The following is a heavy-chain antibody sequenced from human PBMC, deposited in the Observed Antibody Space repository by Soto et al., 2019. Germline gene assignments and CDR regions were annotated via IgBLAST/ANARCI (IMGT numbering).Heavy chain of an antibody. CDR1: GFTFTNHA. Sequence: VESLRLSCAASGFTFTNHAMSWVRQAPGKGLEWVSDIGGSGSSTYYADSVKGRFTISRDNSKDTLYLQMNGLRAEDTAVYYCARRGYYYYSAGYWDKIHSDEWGKGDLVTVDS. CDR3: ARRGYYYYSAGYWDKIHSDE. J-gene: IGHJ4*02. CDR2: IGGSGSST. D-gene: IGHD3-22*01. V-gene: IGHV3-23*01.